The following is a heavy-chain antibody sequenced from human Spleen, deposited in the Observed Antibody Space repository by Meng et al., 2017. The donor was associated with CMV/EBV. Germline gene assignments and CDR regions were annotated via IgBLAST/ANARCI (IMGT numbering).Heavy chain of an antibody. Sequence: GGSLRLSCAASGFTVSSNYMSWVRQAPGKGLEWISYIDPSSDSIYYADSVKGRFTISRDYATNSLFLQMNTLRAEDTAVYYCARSYSNYYYGIDVWGQGTTVTVSS. J-gene: IGHJ6*02. CDR1: GFTVSSNY. V-gene: IGHV3-48*04. D-gene: IGHD4-11*01. CDR3: ARSYSNYYYGIDV. CDR2: IDPSSDSI.